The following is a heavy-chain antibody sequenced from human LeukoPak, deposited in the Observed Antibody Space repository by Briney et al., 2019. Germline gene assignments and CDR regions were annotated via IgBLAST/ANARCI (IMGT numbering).Heavy chain of an antibody. CDR2: INPSSSDK. D-gene: IGHD6-19*01. J-gene: IGHJ4*02. V-gene: IGHV3-48*01. Sequence: PGGSLRLSCAASGFTFSTYSMNWVRQAPGKGLEWVSYINPSSSDKYYTDSVKGRFTISRDSAKNSLFLQLHGLRAEDTAVYYCARAAYSSGPDYWGQGTLVTVSS. CDR1: GFTFSTYS. CDR3: ARAAYSSGPDY.